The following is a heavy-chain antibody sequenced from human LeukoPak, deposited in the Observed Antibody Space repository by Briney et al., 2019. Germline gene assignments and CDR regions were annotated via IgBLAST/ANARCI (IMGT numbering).Heavy chain of an antibody. CDR3: ASDSSSWYADAFDI. Sequence: GGSLRLSCAASGFTFTSYAMSWVRQAPGKGLEWVSSISSSSSYIYYADSVKGRFTISRDNAKNSLYLQMNSLRAEDTAVYYCASDSSSWYADAFDIWGQGTMVTVSS. CDR2: ISSSSSYI. CDR1: GFTFTSYA. D-gene: IGHD6-13*01. V-gene: IGHV3-21*01. J-gene: IGHJ3*02.